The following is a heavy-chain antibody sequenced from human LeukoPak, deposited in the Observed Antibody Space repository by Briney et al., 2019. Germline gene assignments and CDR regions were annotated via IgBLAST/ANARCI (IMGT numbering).Heavy chain of an antibody. CDR3: ARERYYDFWSGYSRPGGWFDP. CDR1: GGSINSYY. D-gene: IGHD3-3*01. CDR2: IYTSGST. V-gene: IGHV4-4*07. Sequence: SETLSLTCTVSGGSINSYYWSWIRQPAGKGLEWIGRIYTSGSTNYNPSLKSRVTISVDTSKNQFSLKLSSVTAADTAVYYCARERYYDFWSGYSRPGGWFDPWGQGTLVTVSS. J-gene: IGHJ5*02.